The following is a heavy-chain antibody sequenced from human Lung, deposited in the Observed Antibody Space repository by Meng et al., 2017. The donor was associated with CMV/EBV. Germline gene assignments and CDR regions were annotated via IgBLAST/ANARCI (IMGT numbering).Heavy chain of an antibody. D-gene: IGHD1-26*01. V-gene: IGHV3-30*02. CDR3: ARDLRWRALDY. Sequence: QVELVESGGGVGPPGGSLRLSCAASGFTFSSFSMHWVRQAPGKGLEWVSFIRHDGINEYYVDSVKGRFTISRDNSKNTLYLQMNSLRVEDTAVYYCARDLRWRALDYWGQGTLVTVSS. CDR2: IRHDGINE. CDR1: GFTFSSFS. J-gene: IGHJ4*02.